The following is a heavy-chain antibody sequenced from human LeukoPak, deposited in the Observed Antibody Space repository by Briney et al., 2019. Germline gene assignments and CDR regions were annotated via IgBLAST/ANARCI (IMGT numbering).Heavy chain of an antibody. Sequence: GGSLRLSCAASGFTFSSYSMNWVRQAPGKGLEWVSSISSSSSYIYYADSVKGRFTISRDNAKNSLYLQMNSLRAEDTAVYYCATNLIYDFWSGFSAVDYWGQGTLVTVSS. CDR2: ISSSSSYI. CDR1: GFTFSSYS. J-gene: IGHJ4*02. D-gene: IGHD3-3*01. CDR3: ATNLIYDFWSGFSAVDY. V-gene: IGHV3-21*01.